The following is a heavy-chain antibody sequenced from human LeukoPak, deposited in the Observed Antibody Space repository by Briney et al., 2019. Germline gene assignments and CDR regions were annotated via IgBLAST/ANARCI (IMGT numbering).Heavy chain of an antibody. Sequence: PGRSLRLSCAASGFTFSSYGMHWGRQAPGKGLEWVAVISYDGSNKYYADSVKGRFTISRDNSKNKLYLQMNTLRAEDTAVYYCAKMSAKYCSGGSCYSNWFDPWGQGTLVTVSS. CDR1: GFTFSSYG. D-gene: IGHD2-15*01. J-gene: IGHJ5*02. CDR2: ISYDGSNK. CDR3: AKMSAKYCSGGSCYSNWFDP. V-gene: IGHV3-30*18.